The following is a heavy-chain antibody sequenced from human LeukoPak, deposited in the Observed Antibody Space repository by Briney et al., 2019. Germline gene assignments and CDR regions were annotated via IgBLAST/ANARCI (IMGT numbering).Heavy chain of an antibody. CDR1: GFTFSSYA. Sequence: PGGSLRLSCAASGFTFSSYAMSWVRQAPGKGLEWVSAISGSGGSTYYADSVKGRFTISRDNSKNTLYLQMNSLRAEDTAVYYCAKSLSPGTTFNWFDPWGQGTLVTVSS. CDR3: AKSLSPGTTFNWFDP. CDR2: ISGSGGST. J-gene: IGHJ5*02. V-gene: IGHV3-23*01. D-gene: IGHD1-7*01.